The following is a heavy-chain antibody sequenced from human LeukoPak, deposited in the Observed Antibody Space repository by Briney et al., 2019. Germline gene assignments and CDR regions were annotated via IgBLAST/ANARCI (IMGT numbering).Heavy chain of an antibody. CDR2: IYHSGST. Sequence: SETLSLTCTVSGGSISSGDYYWSWIRQPPGKGLEWIGYIYHSGSTYYNPSLKSRVTISVDRSKNQFSLKLSSVTAADTAVYYCASGGNSGFSAFDIWGQGTMVTVSS. V-gene: IGHV4-30-2*01. CDR3: ASGGNSGFSAFDI. D-gene: IGHD4-23*01. CDR1: GGSISSGDYY. J-gene: IGHJ3*02.